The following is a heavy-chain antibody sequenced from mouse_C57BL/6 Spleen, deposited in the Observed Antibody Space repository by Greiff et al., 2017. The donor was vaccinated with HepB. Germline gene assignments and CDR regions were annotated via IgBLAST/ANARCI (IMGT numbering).Heavy chain of an antibody. CDR3: TRPYYGSREDYAMDY. D-gene: IGHD1-1*01. V-gene: IGHV1-5*01. Sequence: VQLKESGTVLARPGASVKMSCKTSGYTFTSYWMHWVKQRPGQGLEWIGAIYPGNSDTSYNQKFKGKAKLTAVTSASTAYMELSSLTNEDSAVYYCTRPYYGSREDYAMDYWGQGTSVTVSS. J-gene: IGHJ4*01. CDR1: GYTFTSYW. CDR2: IYPGNSDT.